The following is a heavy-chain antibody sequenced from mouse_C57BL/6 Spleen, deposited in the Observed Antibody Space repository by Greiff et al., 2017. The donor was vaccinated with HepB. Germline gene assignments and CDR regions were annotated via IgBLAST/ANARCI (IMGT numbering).Heavy chain of an antibody. J-gene: IGHJ4*01. CDR2: IDPSDSYT. CDR1: GYTFTSYW. D-gene: IGHD2-4*01. CDR3: AREGGLRRYAMDY. V-gene: IGHV1-69*01. Sequence: QVQLQQPGAELVMPGASVKLSCKASGYTFTSYWMHWVKQRPGQGLEWIGEIDPSDSYTNYNQKFKGKSTLTVDKSSSTAYMQLSSRTSEDSAVYYCAREGGLRRYAMDYWGQGTSVTVSS.